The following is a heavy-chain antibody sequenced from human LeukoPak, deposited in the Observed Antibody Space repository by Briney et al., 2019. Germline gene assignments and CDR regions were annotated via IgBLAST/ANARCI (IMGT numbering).Heavy chain of an antibody. D-gene: IGHD3-22*01. Sequence: SETLSLTCAVYGGSFSGYYWSWIRQPPGKGLEWIGEINHSGSTNYNPSLKSRVTISVDTSKNQFSLKLSSVTAADTAAYYCARGMSWYYDSSGYYYSNAFDIWGQGTMVTVSS. CDR2: INHSGST. CDR1: GGSFSGYY. CDR3: ARGMSWYYDSSGYYYSNAFDI. J-gene: IGHJ3*02. V-gene: IGHV4-34*01.